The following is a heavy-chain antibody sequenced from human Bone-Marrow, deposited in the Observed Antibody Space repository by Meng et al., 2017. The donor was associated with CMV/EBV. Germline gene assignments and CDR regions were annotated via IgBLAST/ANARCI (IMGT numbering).Heavy chain of an antibody. V-gene: IGHV1-2*02. CDR3: ARDYNYYDSSGYSN. CDR2: INPNSGGT. Sequence: ASVKVSCKASGYTFTGYYMHWVRQAPGQGLEWMGWINPNSGGTNYAQKFQGRVTMTRDTSISTAYMELSRLRSEDTAVYYCARDYNYYDSSGYSNWGQGTLVTVS. CDR1: GYTFTGYY. J-gene: IGHJ4*02. D-gene: IGHD3-22*01.